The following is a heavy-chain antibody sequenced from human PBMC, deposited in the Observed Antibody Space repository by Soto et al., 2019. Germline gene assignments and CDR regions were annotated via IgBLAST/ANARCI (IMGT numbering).Heavy chain of an antibody. Sequence: GGSLRLSCAASGFTFKDYGIHWVRQAPGEGLEWVAVIWFDGSEKYYTDSVKGRFTVSRDNSKNTLYLQMNSLRADDTAIYYCARDARHHSGTYNGPADSWGQGTLVTVSS. CDR3: ARDARHHSGTYNGPADS. CDR2: IWFDGSEK. D-gene: IGHD3-10*01. V-gene: IGHV3-33*01. CDR1: GFTFKDYG. J-gene: IGHJ4*02.